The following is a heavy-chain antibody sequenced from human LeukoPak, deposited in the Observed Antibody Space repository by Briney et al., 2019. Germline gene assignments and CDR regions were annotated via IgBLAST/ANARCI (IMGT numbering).Heavy chain of an antibody. J-gene: IGHJ3*02. Sequence: GGSLRLSCAASGFTFSSYAMSWVRQAPGKGLEWVSSISSSSSYIYYADSVRGRFTISRDNAKNSLYLQMNDLRPEDTAVYYCAPYCSSSTCHDAFDIWGQGTVVTVSS. CDR3: APYCSSSTCHDAFDI. V-gene: IGHV3-21*01. CDR1: GFTFSSYA. CDR2: ISSSSSYI. D-gene: IGHD2-2*01.